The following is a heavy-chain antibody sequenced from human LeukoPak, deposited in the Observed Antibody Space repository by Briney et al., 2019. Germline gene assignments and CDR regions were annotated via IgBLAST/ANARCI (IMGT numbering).Heavy chain of an antibody. Sequence: SETLSLTCAVYGGSFSDYRWSWIRQPPGKGLEWIGEINHSGSTNYNPSLKSRVIVSLDTSKNQFSLNLSSVTAADTAVYYCARLRSNDYYNYYIGVWGKGTTVTVSS. J-gene: IGHJ6*03. CDR2: INHSGST. D-gene: IGHD4/OR15-4a*01. CDR1: GGSFSDYR. CDR3: ARLRSNDYYNYYIGV. V-gene: IGHV4-34*01.